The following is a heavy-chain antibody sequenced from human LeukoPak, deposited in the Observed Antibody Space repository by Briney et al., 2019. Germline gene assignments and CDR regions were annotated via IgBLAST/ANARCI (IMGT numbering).Heavy chain of an antibody. CDR3: AGQKSYNPGAFDI. J-gene: IGHJ3*02. D-gene: IGHD1-1*01. CDR1: GGSISSYY. V-gene: IGHV4-4*09. Sequence: PSETLSLTCTVSGGSISSYYWSWIRQPPGKGLEWIGYIYTSGSTNYNPSLKSRVTISVDTSKNQFSLKLSSVTAADTAVYYCAGQKSYNPGAFDIWGQGTMVTVSS. CDR2: IYTSGST.